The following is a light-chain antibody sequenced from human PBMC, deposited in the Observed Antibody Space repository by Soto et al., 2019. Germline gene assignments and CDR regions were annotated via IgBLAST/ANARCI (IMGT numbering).Light chain of an antibody. CDR2: GAS. CDR3: QQYDASPLT. J-gene: IGKJ3*01. Sequence: ENVLTQSPGTLSLSPGERATLSCRASQSVASSYLGWYQQKPGQAPRLLIYGASSRATGIPVRFSGSGSGTDFTLTISRLEPEDFAVYYCQQYDASPLTFGPGTKVDVK. CDR1: QSVASSY. V-gene: IGKV3-20*01.